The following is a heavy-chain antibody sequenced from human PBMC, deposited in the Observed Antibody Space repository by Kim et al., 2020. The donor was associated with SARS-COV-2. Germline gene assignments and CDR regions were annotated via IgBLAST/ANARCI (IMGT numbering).Heavy chain of an antibody. CDR1: GGSISSYY. CDR2: IYTSGST. Sequence: SETLSLTCTVSGGSISSYYWSWIRQPAGKGLEWIGRIYTSGSTNYNPSLKSRVTMSVDTSKNQFSLKLSSVTAADTAVYYCARDRYSSSWYRRTTRTDYYYYGMDVWGQGTTVTVSS. V-gene: IGHV4-4*07. J-gene: IGHJ6*02. D-gene: IGHD6-13*01. CDR3: ARDRYSSSWYRRTTRTDYYYYGMDV.